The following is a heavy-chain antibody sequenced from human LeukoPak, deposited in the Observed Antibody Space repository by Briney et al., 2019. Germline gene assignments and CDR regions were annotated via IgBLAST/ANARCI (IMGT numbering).Heavy chain of an antibody. CDR3: ARQRKSPDVLRFDS. J-gene: IGHJ4*02. CDR2: IYYTGST. Sequence: SETLSLTCTVSNGSLNTYYWSWIRQPPGKGLEWIGYIYYTGSTSYNPSLKSRITISVDTSKNQFSLKLSSMTAADTAVYYCARQRKSPDVLRFDSWGQGTLVTVSS. V-gene: IGHV4-59*08. D-gene: IGHD2-8*01. CDR1: NGSLNTYY.